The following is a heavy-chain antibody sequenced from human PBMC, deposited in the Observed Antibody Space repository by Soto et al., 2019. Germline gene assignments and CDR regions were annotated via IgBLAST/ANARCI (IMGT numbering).Heavy chain of an antibody. CDR2: ISYDGSNK. Sequence: GGSLRLSCAASGFTFSSYAMHWVRQAPGKGLEWVAVISYDGSNKYYADSVKGRFTISRDNSKNTLYLQMNSLRAEDTAVYYCARVNYDSSGYYYLRGYYYYGMDVWGQGTTVTVSS. CDR3: ARVNYDSSGYYYLRGYYYYGMDV. D-gene: IGHD3-22*01. CDR1: GFTFSSYA. V-gene: IGHV3-30-3*01. J-gene: IGHJ6*02.